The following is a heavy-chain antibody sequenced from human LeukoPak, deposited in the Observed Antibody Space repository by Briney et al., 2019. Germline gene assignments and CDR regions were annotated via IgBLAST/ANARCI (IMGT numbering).Heavy chain of an antibody. CDR1: GFTFSNYA. J-gene: IGHJ4*02. CDR2: IIGSGGST. CDR3: ARKHYYDSSGFFPPMDY. Sequence: PGGSLRLSCAASGFTFSNYAMSWVRQAPGKGLEWVSGIIGSGGSTYYADSVKGRFTISRDNSKNTLYLQMNSLRAEDTAVYYCARKHYYDSSGFFPPMDYWGQGTLVTVSS. D-gene: IGHD3-22*01. V-gene: IGHV3-23*01.